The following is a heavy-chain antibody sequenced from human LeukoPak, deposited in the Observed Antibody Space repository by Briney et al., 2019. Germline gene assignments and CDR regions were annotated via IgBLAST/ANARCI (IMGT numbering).Heavy chain of an antibody. D-gene: IGHD3-3*01. CDR2: ISGTSSYR. CDR1: GFTFSRYT. Sequence: GGSLRLSCAASGFTFSRYTMNWVRQVPGKGLEWVSSISGTSSYRYYAESVKGRFSISRDDATNSVYLQMNSLRVEDTAVYYCARDASPYDSINWFDPWGQGPLVTVSS. J-gene: IGHJ5*02. CDR3: ARDASPYDSINWFDP. V-gene: IGHV3-21*01.